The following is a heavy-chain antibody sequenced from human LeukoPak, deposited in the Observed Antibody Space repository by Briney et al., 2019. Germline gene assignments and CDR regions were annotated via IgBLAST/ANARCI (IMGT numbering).Heavy chain of an antibody. CDR2: ISSSSSTI. CDR1: GFTFSTYE. D-gene: IGHD2-2*01. V-gene: IGHV3-48*03. J-gene: IGHJ5*02. Sequence: PGGSLRLSCVASGFTFSTYEMNWVRQAPGKGLEWVSYISSSSSTIYYADSVKGRFTISRDSAKNSLYLQMNSLRAEDTAVYYCARGYQLPEFDPWGQGTLVTVSS. CDR3: ARGYQLPEFDP.